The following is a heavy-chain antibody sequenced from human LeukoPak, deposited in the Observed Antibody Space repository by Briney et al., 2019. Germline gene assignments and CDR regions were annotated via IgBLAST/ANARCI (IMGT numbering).Heavy chain of an antibody. Sequence: GGSLRLSCAASGFFFDDYAMHWVRQAPEKGLEWVSFISGDGGSTYYADSVKGRFTISRDNSKTSLYLQMNSLRTEDTALYYCAKDIPYTTVTTSYGMDVWGQGTTVTVSS. CDR1: GFFFDDYA. V-gene: IGHV3-43*02. J-gene: IGHJ6*02. CDR3: AKDIPYTTVTTSYGMDV. CDR2: ISGDGGST. D-gene: IGHD4-17*01.